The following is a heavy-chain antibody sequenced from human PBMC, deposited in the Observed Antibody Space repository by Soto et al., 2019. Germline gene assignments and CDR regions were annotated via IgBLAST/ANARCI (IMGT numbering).Heavy chain of an antibody. CDR2: IRSKTNNCAT. D-gene: IGHD1-7*01. CDR1: GFTFSGSA. J-gene: IGHJ4*02. Sequence: GGSLRLSCAASGFTFSGSAMQWVRQASGKGLEWAGLIRSKTNNCATAYAASVKGRFTLSRDDSKNTAYLQMNSLRTEDTALYYCSRHEITGTTLWGQGTLVTVSS. CDR3: SRHEITGTTL. V-gene: IGHV3-73*01.